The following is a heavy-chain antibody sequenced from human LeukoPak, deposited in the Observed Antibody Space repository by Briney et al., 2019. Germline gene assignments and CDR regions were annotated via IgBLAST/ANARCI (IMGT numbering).Heavy chain of an antibody. V-gene: IGHV3-20*04. CDR2: INWDGDST. D-gene: IGHD3-10*01. Sequence: GGPLRLSCAASGFTFDDYGMSWVRQPPGKGLEWVSGINWDGDSTGYADSVKGRFTISRDNAKNSLYLQMNSLRAEDTALYYCARELWFGELLGGMDVWGQGTTVTVSS. CDR3: ARELWFGELLGGMDV. J-gene: IGHJ6*02. CDR1: GFTFDDYG.